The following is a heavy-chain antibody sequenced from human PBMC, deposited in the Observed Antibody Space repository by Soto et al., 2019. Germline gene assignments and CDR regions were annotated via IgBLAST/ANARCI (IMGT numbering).Heavy chain of an antibody. D-gene: IGHD3-10*01. CDR1: GGSISSGGYS. Sequence: LQLEESGSGLVKPSQTLSLTCAVSGGSISSGGYSWTWIRQPPGKGLEWIGYIYHSGSTYYNPSLKSRVTISVERSKNQFSLKLSSVTAADKAVYYCARGPPFGYWGQGTLVTVSS. CDR3: ARGPPFGY. J-gene: IGHJ4*02. V-gene: IGHV4-30-2*01. CDR2: IYHSGST.